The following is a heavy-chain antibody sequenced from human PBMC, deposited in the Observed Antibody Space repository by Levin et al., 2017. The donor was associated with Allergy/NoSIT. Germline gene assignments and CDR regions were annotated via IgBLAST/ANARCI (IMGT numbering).Heavy chain of an antibody. CDR1: GFTFSSYW. CDR2: IDSDGSST. D-gene: IGHD2-8*02. V-gene: IGHV3-74*01. CDR3: VRAPGPTLVAAPAGFDS. J-gene: IGHJ4*02. Sequence: PGESLKISCAASGFTFSSYWMHWVRQAPGKGLVWVSRIDSDGSSTIYADSVKGRFTISRDNARNTLYLQMNSLRVEDTAVYYCVRAPGPTLVAAPAGFDSWGQGTLVTVSS.